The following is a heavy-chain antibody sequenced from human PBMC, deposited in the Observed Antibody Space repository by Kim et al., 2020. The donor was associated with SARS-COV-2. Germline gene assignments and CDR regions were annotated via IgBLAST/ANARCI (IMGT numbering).Heavy chain of an antibody. CDR2: ISYDGSNK. CDR3: ARSDEYSSSSPHDY. CDR1: GFTFSSYA. V-gene: IGHV3-30*04. J-gene: IGHJ4*02. Sequence: GGSLRLSCAASGFTFSSYAMHWVRQAPGKGLEWVAVISYDGSNKYYADSVKGRFTISRDNSKNTLYLQMNSLRAEDTAVYYCARSDEYSSSSPHDYWGQG. D-gene: IGHD6-6*01.